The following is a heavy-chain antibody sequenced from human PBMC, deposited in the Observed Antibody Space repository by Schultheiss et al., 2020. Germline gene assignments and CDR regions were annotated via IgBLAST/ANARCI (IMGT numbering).Heavy chain of an antibody. CDR2: ISGSGGST. V-gene: IGHV3-23*01. CDR1: GFTFSSYA. Sequence: GGSLRLSCAASGFTFSSYAMSWDRQAPGKGLEWVSAISGSGGSTYYADSVKGRFTISRDNSKNTLYLQMDSLRTEDTGTYYCAREGRHLWSNQGPFEYWGQGALVTVSS. CDR3: AREGRHLWSNQGPFEY. J-gene: IGHJ4*02. D-gene: IGHD2-8*01.